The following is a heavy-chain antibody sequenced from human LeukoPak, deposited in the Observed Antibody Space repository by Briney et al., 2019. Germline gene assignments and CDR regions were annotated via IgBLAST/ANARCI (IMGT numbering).Heavy chain of an antibody. Sequence: SETLSLTCAVCGGSFSGYYWSWIRQPPGKGLEWIGEINHSGSTNYNPSLKSRVTISVDTSKNQFSLKLSSVTAADTAVYYCAAHTIEAAMVYWGQGTLVTVSS. CDR3: AAHTIEAAMVY. CDR1: GGSFSGYY. J-gene: IGHJ4*02. D-gene: IGHD2-2*01. CDR2: INHSGST. V-gene: IGHV4-34*01.